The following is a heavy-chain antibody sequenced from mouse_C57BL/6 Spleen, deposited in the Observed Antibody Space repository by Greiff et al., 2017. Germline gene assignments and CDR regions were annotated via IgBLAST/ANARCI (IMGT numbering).Heavy chain of an antibody. CDR2: IYPGDGDT. CDR1: GYAFSSYW. Sequence: QVQLQQSGAELVKPGASVKISCKASGYAFSSYWMNWVKQRPGKGLEWIGQIYPGDGDTNYNGKFKGKATLTADKSSSTAYMQLSSLTSEDSAVYFCASRAYYDGAMDYWGQGTSVTVSS. J-gene: IGHJ4*01. V-gene: IGHV1-80*01. CDR3: ASRAYYDGAMDY. D-gene: IGHD1-1*01.